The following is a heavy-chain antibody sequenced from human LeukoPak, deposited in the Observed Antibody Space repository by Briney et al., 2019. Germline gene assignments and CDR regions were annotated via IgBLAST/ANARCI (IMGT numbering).Heavy chain of an antibody. Sequence: SETLSLTCAVYGGSFSGYYWSWIRQPPGKGLEWIGEINHSGSTNYNPSLKSRVTISVDTSKNQFSLKLSSVTAADTAVYYCARGRYSSSYYDYRGQGTLVTVSS. D-gene: IGHD6-6*01. CDR3: ARGRYSSSYYDY. CDR1: GGSFSGYY. V-gene: IGHV4-34*01. J-gene: IGHJ4*02. CDR2: INHSGST.